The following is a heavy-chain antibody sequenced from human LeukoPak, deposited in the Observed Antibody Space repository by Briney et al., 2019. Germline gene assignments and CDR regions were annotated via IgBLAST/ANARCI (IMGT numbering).Heavy chain of an antibody. J-gene: IGHJ4*02. Sequence: PGGSLRLSCAASGFTFSSYGMHWVRQAPGKGLEWVAVISYDGSNKYYADSVKGRFTISRDNSKNTLYLQMNSLRAEDTAVYYCAKERLITATTPLFTYFDYWGQGTLVTVSS. CDR3: AKERLITATTPLFTYFDY. V-gene: IGHV3-30*18. D-gene: IGHD4-17*01. CDR1: GFTFSSYG. CDR2: ISYDGSNK.